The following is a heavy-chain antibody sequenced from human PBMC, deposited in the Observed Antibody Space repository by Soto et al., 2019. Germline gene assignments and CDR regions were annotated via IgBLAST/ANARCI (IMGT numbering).Heavy chain of an antibody. CDR2: IHKTGTIT. D-gene: IGHD6-19*01. V-gene: IGHV3-23*05. J-gene: IGHJ4*02. CDR3: AKADGQQWLIPHLDN. CDR1: GFTFSTYA. Sequence: EGQVVESGGDLVQPGDSLTLSCAASGFTFSTYAMSWVRQAPGKGLEWVSGIHKTGTITFYADSVKGRFTISRDNSKNTLYLHMRSLRVEDTAQYYCAKADGQQWLIPHLDNWGQGTLVTVS.